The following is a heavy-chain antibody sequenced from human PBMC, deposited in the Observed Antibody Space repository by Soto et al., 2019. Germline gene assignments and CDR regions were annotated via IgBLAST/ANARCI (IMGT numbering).Heavy chain of an antibody. CDR3: ARVEPVPGIYNYHGLDV. J-gene: IGHJ6*02. CDR1: GGTFSNYA. CDR2: IIPIFRTT. V-gene: IGHV1-69*12. D-gene: IGHD6-19*01. Sequence: QVQLVQSGAEVKKPGSSVRVSCKASGGTFSNYAISWVRQAPGQGLEWMGGIIPIFRTTYYAQKFQGRATIIADDSTTTAYLQLRSLRSEDTAMYYCARVEPVPGIYNYHGLDVWGHGTAVSVSS.